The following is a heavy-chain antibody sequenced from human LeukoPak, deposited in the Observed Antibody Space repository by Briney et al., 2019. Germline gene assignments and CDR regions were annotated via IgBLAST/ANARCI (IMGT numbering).Heavy chain of an antibody. CDR1: GFSLSTRGLC. CDR2: IDWADDQ. Sequence: SGPTLLNPTQILTLTCTVSGFSLSTRGLCVSWIRQRPGKPLGRLARIDWADDQYYSTSLKTRLTISTDTTKTQVVLTMTNMNPVDTATYYCARIGWNYFFDSWGQGTLVTVSS. V-gene: IGHV2-70*11. D-gene: IGHD1-7*01. CDR3: ARIGWNYFFDS. J-gene: IGHJ4*02.